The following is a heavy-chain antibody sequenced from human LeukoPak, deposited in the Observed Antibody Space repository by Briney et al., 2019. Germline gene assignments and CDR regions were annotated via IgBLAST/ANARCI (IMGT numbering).Heavy chain of an antibody. J-gene: IGHJ3*02. V-gene: IGHV4-59*01. CDR1: GGSISSYY. Sequence: SETLSLTCTVSGGSISSYYWSWIRQPPGKGLEWIGYIYYSGSTNYNPSFKSRVTISVDTSKNQFSLKLSSVTAADTAVYYCARVVLGGYSYGLGLAFDIWGQGTMVTVSS. CDR3: ARVVLGGYSYGLGLAFDI. CDR2: IYYSGST. D-gene: IGHD5-18*01.